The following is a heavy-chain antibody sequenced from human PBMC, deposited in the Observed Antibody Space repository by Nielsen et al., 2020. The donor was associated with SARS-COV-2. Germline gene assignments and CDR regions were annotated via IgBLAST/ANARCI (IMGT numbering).Heavy chain of an antibody. CDR3: ARGGRGRTAGDYYYYYGMDV. CDR2: IYYSGST. D-gene: IGHD1-14*01. J-gene: IGHJ6*02. V-gene: IGHV4-31*02. Sequence: WIRHPPGKGLEWIGYIYYSGSTYYNPSLKSRVTISVDTSKNQFSLKLSSVTAADTAVYYCARGGRGRTAGDYYYYYGMDVWGQGTTVTVSS.